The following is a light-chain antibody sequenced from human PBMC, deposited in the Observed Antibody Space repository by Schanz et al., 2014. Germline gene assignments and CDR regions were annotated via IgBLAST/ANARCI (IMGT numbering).Light chain of an antibody. V-gene: IGKV3-15*01. CDR1: ESVNVN. CDR3: QQHDAWPFT. Sequence: EVVLTQSPGTLSLSPGDRATLSCRASESVNVNLAWYQQKPGQAPRLLIYGASTRATAFPARFSGSGSGTEFTLTISSLQSEDFAVYLCQQHDAWPFTFGGGTKVEL. CDR2: GAS. J-gene: IGKJ4*01.